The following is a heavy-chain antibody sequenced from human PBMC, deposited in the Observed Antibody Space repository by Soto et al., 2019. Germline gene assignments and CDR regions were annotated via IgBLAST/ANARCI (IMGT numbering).Heavy chain of an antibody. Sequence: TVSLTCPTSRDSVSTRLGTWNWSTRWPSRGLEWLGRTYYRSKWYNDYAVSVKSRITINPDTSKNQFSLQLNSVTPEDTAVYYCARANPTGGGYDRWGQGTLVTVSS. J-gene: IGHJ5*02. V-gene: IGHV6-1*01. CDR2: TYYRSKWYN. CDR3: ARANPTGGGYDR. D-gene: IGHD5-12*01. CDR1: RDSVSTRLGT.